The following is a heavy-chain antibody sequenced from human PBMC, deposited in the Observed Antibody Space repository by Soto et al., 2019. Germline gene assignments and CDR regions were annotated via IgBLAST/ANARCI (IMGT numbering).Heavy chain of an antibody. V-gene: IGHV3-48*02. D-gene: IGHD3-10*01. CDR3: ARDGGGRWFGDTDHYYYYGMDV. Sequence: PGGSLRLSCAASGFTFSSYSMNWVRQAPGKGLEWVSYISSSSSTIYYADSVKGRFTISRDNAKNSLYLQMNSLRDEDTAVYYCARDGGGRWFGDTDHYYYYGMDVGGQVTTVTVSS. J-gene: IGHJ6*02. CDR1: GFTFSSYS. CDR2: ISSSSSTI.